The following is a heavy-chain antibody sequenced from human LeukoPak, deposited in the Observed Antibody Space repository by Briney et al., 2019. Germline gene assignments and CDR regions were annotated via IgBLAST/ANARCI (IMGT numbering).Heavy chain of an antibody. D-gene: IGHD6-19*01. CDR3: ARRSSGWYQDY. Sequence: GESLKISCNGSGYSFTSYWIGWVRQMPGTGLEWMGIIYPGDSDTRYSPSFQGQVTISADKSTSTAYLQWSSLKASDTAMYYCARRSSGWYQDYWGQGTLVTVSS. V-gene: IGHV5-51*01. CDR1: GYSFTSYW. J-gene: IGHJ4*02. CDR2: IYPGDSDT.